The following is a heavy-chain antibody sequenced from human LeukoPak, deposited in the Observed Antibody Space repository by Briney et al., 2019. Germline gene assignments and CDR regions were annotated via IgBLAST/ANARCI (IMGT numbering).Heavy chain of an antibody. CDR1: GFTFSSYA. J-gene: IGHJ4*02. Sequence: GVLRLSCAASGFTFSSYAMSWVRQAPGKGLEWVSAISGSGGSTYYADSVKGRFTISRDNSKNTLYLQMNSLRAEDTAVYYCAKDRGYSSGWYTTFDYWGQGTLVTVSS. CDR2: ISGSGGST. D-gene: IGHD6-19*01. V-gene: IGHV3-23*01. CDR3: AKDRGYSSGWYTTFDY.